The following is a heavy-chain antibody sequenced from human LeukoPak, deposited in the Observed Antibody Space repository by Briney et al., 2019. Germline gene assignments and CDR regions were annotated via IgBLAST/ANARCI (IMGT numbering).Heavy chain of an antibody. CDR3: ARAPLYGGVDY. D-gene: IGHD4-23*01. CDR2: IYHSGST. J-gene: IGHJ4*02. CDR1: GGSISSGGYY. Sequence: PSQTLSLTCTVSGGSISSGGYYWSWIRQPPGKGLEWIGYIYHSGSTYYNPSLKSRVTISVDRSKNQFSLKLSSVTAADTAVYYCARAPLYGGVDYWGQGTLVTVSS. V-gene: IGHV4-30-2*01.